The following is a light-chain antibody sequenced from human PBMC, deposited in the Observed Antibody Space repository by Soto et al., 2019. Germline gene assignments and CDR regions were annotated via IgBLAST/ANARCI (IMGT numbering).Light chain of an antibody. CDR2: GAS. CDR1: QSVTNN. J-gene: IGKJ5*01. V-gene: IGKV3-15*01. Sequence: EIVMTQSPGTLSVSPGERATLSCRASQSVTNNYLAWFQQKPGQAPRLLIYGASTRAAGIPARFRGSRSGTEFTLTISSLLSEDFAVYYCQQYDNWPPITFGQGTRLEI. CDR3: QQYDNWPPIT.